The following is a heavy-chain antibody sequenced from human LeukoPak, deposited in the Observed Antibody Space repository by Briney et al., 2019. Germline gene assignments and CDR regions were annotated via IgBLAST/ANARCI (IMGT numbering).Heavy chain of an antibody. CDR2: INPNSGNT. CDR3: ARDLRIDGMDV. J-gene: IGHJ6*02. V-gene: IGHV1-8*02. D-gene: IGHD1-26*01. Sequence: ASVKVSCKASGYTFTGYYMRWVRQAPGQGLEWMGWINPNSGNTGYAQKFQGRVTMTRNTSISTAYMELSSLRSEDTAVYYCARDLRIDGMDVWGQGTTVTVSS. CDR1: GYTFTGYY.